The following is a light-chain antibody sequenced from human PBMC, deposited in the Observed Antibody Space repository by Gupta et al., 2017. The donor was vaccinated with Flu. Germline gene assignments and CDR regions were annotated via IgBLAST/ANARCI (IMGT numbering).Light chain of an antibody. CDR2: DSS. J-gene: IGKJ4*01. CDR1: QNSDYY. Sequence: ATLSLSPGDRATLSCRASQNSDYYWAWYQQEPGQPPRLLLYDSSKRAAGITAKFTGSGSGRDFTLTIISLVPDDYAVVYCQQRSSWPPLTFGGGTRV. V-gene: IGKV3-11*02. CDR3: QQRSSWPPLT.